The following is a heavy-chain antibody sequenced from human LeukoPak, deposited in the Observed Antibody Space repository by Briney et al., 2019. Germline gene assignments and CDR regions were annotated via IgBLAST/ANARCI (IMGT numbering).Heavy chain of an antibody. CDR1: GFTFSNAW. CDR2: ISSNGGST. CDR3: VNGDQSSWYRTLLY. Sequence: GGSLRLSCATSGFTFSNAWMNWVRQAPGKGLEYVSAISSNGGSTYYADSVKGRFTISRDNSKNTLYLQMSSLRAEDTAMYYCVNGDQSSWYRTLLYWGQGTLVTVSS. D-gene: IGHD6-13*01. J-gene: IGHJ4*02. V-gene: IGHV3-64D*06.